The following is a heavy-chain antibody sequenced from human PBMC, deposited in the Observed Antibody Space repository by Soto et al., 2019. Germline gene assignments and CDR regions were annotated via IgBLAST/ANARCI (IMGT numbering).Heavy chain of an antibody. CDR1: GFTFSSYG. J-gene: IGHJ6*02. Sequence: QVQLVESGGGVVQPGRSLRLSCAASGFTFSSYGMHWVRQAPGKGLEWVAVISYDGSNKYYADSVKGRFTISRDNSKNTVYLQMNSLRAEDTAVYYCAKEIGDILTGWYYGMDVWGQGTTVTVSS. D-gene: IGHD3-9*01. CDR2: ISYDGSNK. CDR3: AKEIGDILTGWYYGMDV. V-gene: IGHV3-30*18.